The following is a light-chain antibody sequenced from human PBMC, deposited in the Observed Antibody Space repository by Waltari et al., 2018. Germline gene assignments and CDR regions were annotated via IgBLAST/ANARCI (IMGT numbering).Light chain of an antibody. CDR2: WAS. CDR1: QTVLYSHNNRHS. Sequence: DIVMTQSPDSLAVSLGDRATITSKSSQTVLYSHNNRHSLSWLQPKPGQPPKLRIYWASTREAGVPDRFSGSGSGTDFTLTISSLQAEDVAVYYCQQFYSSPLTFGGGTKVEIK. V-gene: IGKV4-1*01. J-gene: IGKJ4*01. CDR3: QQFYSSPLT.